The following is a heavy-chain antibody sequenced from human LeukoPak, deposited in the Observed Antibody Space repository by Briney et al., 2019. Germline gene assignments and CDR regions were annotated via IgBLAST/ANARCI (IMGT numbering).Heavy chain of an antibody. V-gene: IGHV3-11*04. CDR1: GFTFSSHS. CDR3: ARDPLTTPGSDY. Sequence: PGGSLRLSCAASGFTFSSHSMSWIRQAPGKGLEWVSYISSSGSTIYYADSVKGRFTISRDNAKNSLYLQMNSLRAEDTAVYYCARDPLTTPGSDYWGQGTLVTVSS. D-gene: IGHD1/OR15-1a*01. J-gene: IGHJ4*02. CDR2: ISSSGSTI.